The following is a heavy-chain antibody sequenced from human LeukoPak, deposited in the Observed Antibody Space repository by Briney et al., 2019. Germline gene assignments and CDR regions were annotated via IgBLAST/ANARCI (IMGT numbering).Heavy chain of an antibody. CDR2: INHSGST. J-gene: IGHJ5*02. CDR3: ARRRVYCSSTGCFRFDP. D-gene: IGHD2-2*01. CDR1: GGSFSGYY. Sequence: SETLSLTCAVYGGSFSGYYWSWIRQPPGKGLEWIGEINHSGSTNYNPSLKSRVTISVDTSKNQFSLKLSSVTAADTAVYYCARRRVYCSSTGCFRFDPWGQGTLVTVSS. V-gene: IGHV4-34*01.